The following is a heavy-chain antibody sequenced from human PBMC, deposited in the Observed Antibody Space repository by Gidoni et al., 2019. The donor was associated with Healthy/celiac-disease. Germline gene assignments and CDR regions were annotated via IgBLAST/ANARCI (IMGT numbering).Heavy chain of an antibody. J-gene: IGHJ4*02. CDR2: IKSKTDGGTT. CDR1: GFTFSNAW. D-gene: IGHD1-20*01. V-gene: IGHV3-15*01. CDR3: TTTEDNWNPLVDY. Sequence: EVQLVESGGGLVKPGGSLRLSCAASGFTFSNAWMSWVRQAPGKGLEWVGRIKSKTDGGTTDYAAPVKGRFTILRDDSKNTLYLQMNSLKTEDTAVYYCTTTEDNWNPLVDYWGQGTLVTVSS.